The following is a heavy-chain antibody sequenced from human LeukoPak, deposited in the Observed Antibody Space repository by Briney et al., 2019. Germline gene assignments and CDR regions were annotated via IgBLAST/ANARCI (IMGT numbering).Heavy chain of an antibody. CDR1: GFTFSSYA. D-gene: IGHD5-18*01. J-gene: IGHJ4*02. V-gene: IGHV3-23*01. CDR3: AIPPHSYGGFLPLDY. CDR2: ISGSGGST. Sequence: QPGGSLRLSCAASGFTFSSYAMSWVRQAPGKGLEWVSAISGSGGSTYYADSVNGRFTISRDNSKNTLYLQMNSLRAEDTAVYYCAIPPHSYGGFLPLDYWGQGTLVTVSS.